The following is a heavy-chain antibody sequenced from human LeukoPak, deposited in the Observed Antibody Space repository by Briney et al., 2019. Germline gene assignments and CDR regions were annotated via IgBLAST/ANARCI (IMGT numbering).Heavy chain of an antibody. CDR1: GGSISSYY. Sequence: SETLSLTCTVSGGSISSYYWSWIRQPPGEGLEWIGYIYYSGSTNYNPSLKSRVTISVDTSKNQFSLKLSSVTAADTAVYYCARTDSSGYHFDYWGQGTLVTVSS. CDR2: IYYSGST. V-gene: IGHV4-59*12. D-gene: IGHD3-22*01. CDR3: ARTDSSGYHFDY. J-gene: IGHJ4*02.